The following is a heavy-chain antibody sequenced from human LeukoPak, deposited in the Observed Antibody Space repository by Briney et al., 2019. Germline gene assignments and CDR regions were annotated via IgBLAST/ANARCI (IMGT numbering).Heavy chain of an antibody. CDR1: GGTFSNDA. Sequence: SVKVSCKASGGTFSNDAISWVRQAPGQGLEWMGRIIPNLGMALYAQKFKGRVTITADKSPSTAYMELSSLTSKDTAVYFCARDLVCTVNCKDSWGQGTLVTVS. D-gene: IGHD1-1*01. J-gene: IGHJ4*02. V-gene: IGHV1-69*04. CDR3: ARDLVCTVNCKDS. CDR2: IIPNLGMA.